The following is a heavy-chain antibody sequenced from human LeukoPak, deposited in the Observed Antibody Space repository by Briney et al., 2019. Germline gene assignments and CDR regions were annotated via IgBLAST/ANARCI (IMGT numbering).Heavy chain of an antibody. J-gene: IGHJ4*02. CDR3: ATGSGSYYDS. V-gene: IGHV3-74*01. Sequence: GGSLRLSCAGSGFIFSQFWMQWVRQVPGKGLVWVSRINGDGSSTNYADSVKGRFTISRDNAKNTLYLQMNSLRAEDTAVYYCATGSGSYYDSWGQGTRVTVSS. CDR2: INGDGSST. D-gene: IGHD6-19*01. CDR1: GFIFSQFW.